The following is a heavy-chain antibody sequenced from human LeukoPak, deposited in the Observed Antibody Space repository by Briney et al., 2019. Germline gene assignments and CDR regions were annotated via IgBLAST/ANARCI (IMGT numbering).Heavy chain of an antibody. CDR2: IYPGDSDT. J-gene: IGHJ5*02. CDR1: GYRFTSYW. CDR3: ARRTYYDFWSGYENWFDP. Sequence: GEPLQISCQGSGYRFTSYWIGWVRPMPGKGLEWMGIIYPGDSDTRYSPSFQGQVTISADKSISTAYLQWSSLKASDTAMYYCARRTYYDFWSGYENWFDPWGQGTLVTVSS. V-gene: IGHV5-51*01. D-gene: IGHD3-3*01.